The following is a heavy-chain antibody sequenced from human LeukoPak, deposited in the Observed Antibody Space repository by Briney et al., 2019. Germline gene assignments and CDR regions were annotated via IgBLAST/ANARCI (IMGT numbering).Heavy chain of an antibody. CDR2: ISYDGSNK. CDR3: ARIIVGATGIDY. J-gene: IGHJ4*02. Sequence: PGRSLRLSCAASGFTFSSYAMHWVRQAPGKGLEWVAVISYDGSNKYYADSVKGRFTISRDNAKNTLYLQMNSLRVEDTAVYYCARIIVGATGIDYWGQGTLVTVSS. CDR1: GFTFSSYA. D-gene: IGHD1-26*01. V-gene: IGHV3-30-3*01.